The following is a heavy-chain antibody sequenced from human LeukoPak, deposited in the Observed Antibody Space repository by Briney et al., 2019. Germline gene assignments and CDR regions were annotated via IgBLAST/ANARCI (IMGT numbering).Heavy chain of an antibody. CDR3: ARGGGIRNWFDP. CDR1: GGSFGSGAYY. V-gene: IGHV4-31*03. D-gene: IGHD6-13*01. CDR2: IYYIGSA. J-gene: IGHJ5*02. Sequence: SETLSLTCTVSGGSFGSGAYYWSWIRQRPGKGLEWIGYIYYIGSAFYNPSLKSRVTISVDTSKNQFSLKLSSVIAADTAVYYCARGGGIRNWFDPWGQGTLDTVSS.